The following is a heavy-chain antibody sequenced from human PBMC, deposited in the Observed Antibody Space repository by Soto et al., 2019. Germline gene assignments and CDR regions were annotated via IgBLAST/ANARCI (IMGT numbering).Heavy chain of an antibody. D-gene: IGHD5-12*01. V-gene: IGHV3-23*01. CDR2: ISDSGGST. CDR1: GFTFSSYA. CDR3: ARAPRGYIVAIIYYFDY. Sequence: GGSLRLSCAASGFTFSSYAMSWVRHAPGKGLEWVSAISDSGGSTYYADSVKGRFTISRDNSKNTLYLQMNSLRAEDTATYYCARAPRGYIVAIIYYFDYWGQGTLVTVSS. J-gene: IGHJ4*02.